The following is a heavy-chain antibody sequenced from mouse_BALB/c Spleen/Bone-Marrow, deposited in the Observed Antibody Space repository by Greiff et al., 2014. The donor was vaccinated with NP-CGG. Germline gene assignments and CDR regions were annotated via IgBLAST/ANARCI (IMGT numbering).Heavy chain of an antibody. CDR2: SNPSNGGS. Sequence: QVQLQQSGAELVKPGASVKLSCKASGYTFSNYYMYWVKQRPGQGLEWIGESNPSNGGSNFNEKFKSKATLTVDKSSSTAYMQLSSLTSEASAVYYCTRSNYGYWYFDVWGAGTTVTVSS. D-gene: IGHD1-1*01. J-gene: IGHJ1*01. CDR3: TRSNYGYWYFDV. V-gene: IGHV1S81*02. CDR1: GYTFSNYY.